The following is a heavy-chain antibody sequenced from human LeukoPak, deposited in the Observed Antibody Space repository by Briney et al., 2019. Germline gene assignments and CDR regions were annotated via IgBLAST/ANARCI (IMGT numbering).Heavy chain of an antibody. J-gene: IGHJ4*02. Sequence: GDSVKVSCKASGYTFSGTGWYLYWLRQAPGQGLECMGWIYPNNGATAYAQKFQGRVAMTRDTSITTAYMELSRLRPDDTAVYYCVRDGPAQMVDFDYWGQGTLVTVSS. CDR1: GYTFSGTGWY. V-gene: IGHV1-2*02. CDR2: IYPNNGAT. CDR3: VRDGPAQMVDFDY. D-gene: IGHD3-10*01.